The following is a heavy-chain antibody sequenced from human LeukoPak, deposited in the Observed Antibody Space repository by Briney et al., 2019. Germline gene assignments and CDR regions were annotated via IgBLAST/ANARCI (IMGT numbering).Heavy chain of an antibody. CDR2: ISASSKTI. V-gene: IGHV3-48*04. Sequence: GGSLRLSCAASGFDFTGNHMNWVRQVPGKGLEWLSYISASSKTIRYADSVKGRFTVSRDNAENSLYLQMDSLRVEDTAIYYCAKSRGWFEVLDVWGQGTLVTVSS. D-gene: IGHD3-10*01. J-gene: IGHJ3*01. CDR1: GFDFTGNH. CDR3: AKSRGWFEVLDV.